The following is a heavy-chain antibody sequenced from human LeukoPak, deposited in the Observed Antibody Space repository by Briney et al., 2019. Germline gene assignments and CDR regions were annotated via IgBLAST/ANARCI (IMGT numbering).Heavy chain of an antibody. CDR1: GGSISSYY. J-gene: IGHJ1*01. V-gene: IGHV4-59*01. D-gene: IGHD2-15*01. Sequence: PSETLSLTCTVSGGSISSYYWSWIRQPPGKGLEWIGYIYYSGSTNYNPSLKSRVTISVGTSKNQFSLKLSSVTAADTAVYYCARDARYRSGGSCSRTGPFQHWGQGTLVTVSS. CDR2: IYYSGST. CDR3: ARDARYRSGGSCSRTGPFQH.